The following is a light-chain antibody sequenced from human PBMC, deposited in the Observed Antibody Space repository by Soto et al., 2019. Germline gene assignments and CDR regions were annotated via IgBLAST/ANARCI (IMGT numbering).Light chain of an antibody. Sequence: DIQMTQSPSTLCASVGDRVTITCRASQSISSWLAWYQQKPGKAPKLLIYDASSLESGVPSRFSGSGSGTQCTLTISSLQPDDFATYYCQQYNSYPRYTFGQGTKLEIK. V-gene: IGKV1-5*01. CDR3: QQYNSYPRYT. CDR2: DAS. CDR1: QSISSW. J-gene: IGKJ2*01.